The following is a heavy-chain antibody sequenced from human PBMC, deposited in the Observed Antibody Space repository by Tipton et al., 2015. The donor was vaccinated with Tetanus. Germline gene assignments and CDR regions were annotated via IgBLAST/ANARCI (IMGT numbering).Heavy chain of an antibody. Sequence: SLRLSCAASGFIFNDYAMHWVRQVTGKGLEWVSGISGSGGSKVYTDSVKGRFTISRDNAKNSLYLQMSSLRPADTALYFCARAVRGRDVFDIWGQGTVVTVSP. D-gene: IGHD3-10*01. CDR2: ISGSGGSK. CDR1: GFIFNDYA. J-gene: IGHJ3*02. V-gene: IGHV3-9*01. CDR3: ARAVRGRDVFDI.